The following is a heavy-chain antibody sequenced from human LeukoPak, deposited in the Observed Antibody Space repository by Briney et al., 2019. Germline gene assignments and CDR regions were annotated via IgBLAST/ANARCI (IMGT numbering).Heavy chain of an antibody. J-gene: IGHJ4*02. CDR1: GDAITGSTYY. CDR2: MYYSGST. Sequence: SETLSLTCTVSGDAITGSTYYWGWIRQPPGKGLEWIGSMYYSGSTYFNASLKSRVTISADTSKNQFSLKLSSVTAADTATYYCARQYYDRTGYYYFDHWTQGTLVTVSS. V-gene: IGHV4-39*01. CDR3: ARQYYDRTGYYYFDH. D-gene: IGHD3-22*01.